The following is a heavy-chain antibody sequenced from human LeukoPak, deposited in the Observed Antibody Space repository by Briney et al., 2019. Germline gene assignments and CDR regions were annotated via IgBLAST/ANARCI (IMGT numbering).Heavy chain of an antibody. Sequence: GALRLSCAASGFTFSNYAMSWVRQAPGKGLEWVAAITGSGGNTYYADSVKGRFTISRDNSRNTVFLQMNSLRAEDTAVYYCAKWGDYDVLTGYYVSDYWGQGPLVTVSS. CDR3: AKWGDYDVLTGYYVSDY. D-gene: IGHD3-9*01. J-gene: IGHJ4*02. CDR1: GFTFSNYA. CDR2: ITGSGGNT. V-gene: IGHV3-23*01.